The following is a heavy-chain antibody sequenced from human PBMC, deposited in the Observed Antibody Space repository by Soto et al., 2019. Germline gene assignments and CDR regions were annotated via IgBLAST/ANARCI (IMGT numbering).Heavy chain of an antibody. D-gene: IGHD6-19*01. CDR2: ISYDGSNK. J-gene: IGHJ4*02. CDR1: GFTFSSYA. V-gene: IGHV3-30-3*01. CDR3: ARASNGWSYDY. Sequence: QVQLGESGGGVVQPGRSLRLSCAASGFTFSSYAMHWVRQAPGKGLEWVAVISYDGSNKYYADSVKGRFITSRDNSNNTLYLQMNSLRTEDSAVYYCARASNGWSYDYGGQGTLVTVYS.